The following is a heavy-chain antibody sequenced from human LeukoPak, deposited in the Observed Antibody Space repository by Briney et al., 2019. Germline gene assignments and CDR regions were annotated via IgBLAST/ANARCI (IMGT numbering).Heavy chain of an antibody. D-gene: IGHD3/OR15-3a*01. CDR2: IYYSGST. V-gene: IGHV4-59*08. J-gene: IGHJ2*01. CDR1: GGSISSYY. CDR3: ARHGLYWYFDL. Sequence: PSETLSLTCTVSGGSISSYYWSWIRQPPGKGLEWIGYIYYSGSTNYNPSLKSRVTISVDTSKNQFSLKLSSVTAADTAVYYCARHGLYWYFDLWGRGTLVTVSS.